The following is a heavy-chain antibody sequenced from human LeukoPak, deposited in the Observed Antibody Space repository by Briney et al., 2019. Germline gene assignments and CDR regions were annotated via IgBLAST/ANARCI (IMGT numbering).Heavy chain of an antibody. CDR2: ISGSNSYI. CDR1: GFTFSSYS. J-gene: IGHJ6*03. V-gene: IGHV3-21*04. Sequence: GGSLRLSCAASGFTFSSYSMNWVRQAPGKGLEWVSSISGSNSYIYYADSMKGRFTISRDNAKNSLYLQMNSLRAEDTAVYYCAKGGYSNGRYYYYYMDVWGEGTTVTVSS. CDR3: AKGGYSNGRYYYYYMDV. D-gene: IGHD5-18*01.